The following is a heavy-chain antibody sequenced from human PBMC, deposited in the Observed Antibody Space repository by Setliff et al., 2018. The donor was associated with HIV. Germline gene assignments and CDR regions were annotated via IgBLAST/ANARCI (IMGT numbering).Heavy chain of an antibody. CDR2: IYHSGST. D-gene: IGHD2-21*02. J-gene: IGHJ2*01. Sequence: LSLTCAVSAYSINSGYYWGWIRQSPGKGLEWIASIYHSGSTYYNPSLKSRVTISVDTSKNQFSLKLSSVTAADTAVYYCARHDGTYCGGDCYLLGYFDLWGRGTQVTVSS. V-gene: IGHV4-38-2*01. CDR3: ARHDGTYCGGDCYLLGYFDL. CDR1: AYSINSGYY.